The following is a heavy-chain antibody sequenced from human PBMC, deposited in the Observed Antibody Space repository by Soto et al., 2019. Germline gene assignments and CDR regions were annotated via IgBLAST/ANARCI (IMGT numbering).Heavy chain of an antibody. CDR1: GYSFTTYW. CDR3: ARVPDSSLGTMDV. D-gene: IGHD6-19*01. V-gene: IGHV5-51*01. CDR2: MFPGDSDT. J-gene: IGHJ6*02. Sequence: RGESLKLSCKGSGYSFTTYWIGCVRQLPGQGLEWMGVMFPGDSDTRYSPPFQGQVTMSADPSTNTAYLEWSSLKAADSAMYYCARVPDSSLGTMDVWGQGTTVTVSS.